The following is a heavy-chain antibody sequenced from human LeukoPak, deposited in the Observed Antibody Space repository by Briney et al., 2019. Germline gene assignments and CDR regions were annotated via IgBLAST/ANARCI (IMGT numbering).Heavy chain of an antibody. CDR3: AGIAAAGDAFDI. CDR1: GFTFSNYA. CDR2: ISSSSSYI. J-gene: IGHJ3*02. D-gene: IGHD6-13*01. Sequence: GGSLRLSCAASGFTFSNYAMSWVRQAPGKGLEWVSSISSSSSYIYYADSVKGRFTISRDNAKNSLYLQMNSLRAEDTAVYYCAGIAAAGDAFDIWGQGTMVTVSS. V-gene: IGHV3-21*01.